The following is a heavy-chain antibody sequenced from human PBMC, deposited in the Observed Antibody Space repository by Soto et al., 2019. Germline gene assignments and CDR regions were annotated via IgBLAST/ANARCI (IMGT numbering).Heavy chain of an antibody. V-gene: IGHV4-31*03. J-gene: IGHJ6*03. CDR3: ARSLPGGTVFDMDI. D-gene: IGHD1-26*01. CDR1: GGSITGGFSY. Sequence: QLQLRESGPGLVQPAQTLSLTCTVAGGSITGGFSYWTWVRQHPGKGLEWVGHIYYSGTAYYNPSLKSRVARSVDPSQNRFSLKLSSVTAADTAIYFWARSLPGGTVFDMDIWGEGTTVTVSS. CDR2: IYYSGTA.